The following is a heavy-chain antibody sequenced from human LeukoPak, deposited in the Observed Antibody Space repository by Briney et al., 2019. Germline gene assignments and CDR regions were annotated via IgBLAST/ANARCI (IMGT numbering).Heavy chain of an antibody. CDR1: GGSISSSSYY. CDR2: IYYSGST. J-gene: IGHJ4*02. CDR3: AREGPDYYDSSGFDY. V-gene: IGHV4-61*01. D-gene: IGHD3-22*01. Sequence: PSETLSLTCTVSGGSISSSSYYWGWIRQPPGKGLEWIGYIYYSGSTNYNPSLKSRVTISVDTSKNQLSLKLSSVTAADTAVYYCAREGPDYYDSSGFDYWGQGTLVTVSS.